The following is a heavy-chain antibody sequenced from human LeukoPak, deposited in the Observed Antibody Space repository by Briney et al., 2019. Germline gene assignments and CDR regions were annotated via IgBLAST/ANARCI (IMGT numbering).Heavy chain of an antibody. Sequence: SETLSLTCAVYGGSFSGYYWSWIRQPPGKGLEWIGEINHSGSTNYNPSLKSRVTISVDTSKNQFSLKLSSVTAADTAVYYCARLGDTQFDYWGQGTLVTVSS. D-gene: IGHD3-16*01. CDR1: GGSFSGYY. J-gene: IGHJ4*02. CDR2: INHSGST. CDR3: ARLGDTQFDY. V-gene: IGHV4-34*01.